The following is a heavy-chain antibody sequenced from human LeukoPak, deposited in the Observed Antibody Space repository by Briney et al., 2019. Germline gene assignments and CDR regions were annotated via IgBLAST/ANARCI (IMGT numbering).Heavy chain of an antibody. CDR3: ARAQTYGDSRLLLDY. CDR2: ISPSGDIT. CDR1: GFIFSSHG. V-gene: IGHV3-23*01. J-gene: IGHJ4*02. Sequence: GGSLRLSCAASGFIFSSHGMNWVRQAPGKGLEWVSGISPSGDITYYADSVKGRFTISRDNSKNTVYLQMNSLRVEDTALYYCARAQTYGDSRLLLDYWGQGTLVTVSS. D-gene: IGHD4-17*01.